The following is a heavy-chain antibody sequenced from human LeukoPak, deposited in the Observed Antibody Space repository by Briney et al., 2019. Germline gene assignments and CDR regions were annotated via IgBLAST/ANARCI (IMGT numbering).Heavy chain of an antibody. V-gene: IGHV4-59*08. CDR3: ETTNYNPCLKSRVTISVDTSKKQLTLKLSSVTAADTAVYYCARHSRDYYDSRGAFDI. D-gene: IGHD3-10*01. CDR2: NYYSGST. J-gene: IGHJ3*02. CDR1: GGSISTYY. Sequence: SETLSPTCPVSGGSISTYYWSWIRQPPGKGLEWIGYNYYSGSTNYNPSIKSRVTISVDTSMKKITLKRNSVTATYTALYYSETTNYNPCLKSRVTISVDTSKKQLTLKLSSVTAADTAVYYCARHSRDYYDSRGAFDIWGQGTMVTVSS.